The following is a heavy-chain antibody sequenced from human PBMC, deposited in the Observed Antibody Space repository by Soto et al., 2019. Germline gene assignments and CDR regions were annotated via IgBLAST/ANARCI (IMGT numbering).Heavy chain of an antibody. CDR1: GYSFTSYW. V-gene: IGHV5-10-1*01. CDR3: ARRGRYCSGGSCYLPNWLDP. CDR2: IDPSDSYT. D-gene: IGHD2-15*01. J-gene: IGHJ5*02. Sequence: PGESLKISCKGSGYSFTSYWISWVRQMPGKGLEWMGRIDPSDSYTNYSPSFQGHVTISADKSISTAYLQWSSLKASDTAMYYCARRGRYCSGGSCYLPNWLDPWAREPWSPSPQ.